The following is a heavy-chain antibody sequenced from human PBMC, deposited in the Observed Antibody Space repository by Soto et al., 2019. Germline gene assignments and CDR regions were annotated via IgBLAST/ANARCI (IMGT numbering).Heavy chain of an antibody. CDR3: ARVTRSYCSSTSCYTGAYYYYYYGMDV. V-gene: IGHV4-34*01. Sequence: PSETLSLTCAVYGGSFSGYYWSWIRQPPGKGLEWIGEINHSGSTNYNPSLKSRVTISVDTSKNQFSLKLSSVTAADTAVYYCARVTRSYCSSTSCYTGAYYYYYYGMDVRGQGTTVTVSS. D-gene: IGHD2-2*02. J-gene: IGHJ6*02. CDR2: INHSGST. CDR1: GGSFSGYY.